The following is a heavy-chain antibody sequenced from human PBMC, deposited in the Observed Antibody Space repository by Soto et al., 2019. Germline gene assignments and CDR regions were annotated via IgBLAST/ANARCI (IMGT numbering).Heavy chain of an antibody. J-gene: IGHJ4*02. CDR2: IWYDGSNK. CDR1: GFTFSSYG. D-gene: IGHD3-10*01. V-gene: IGHV3-33*01. Sequence: QVQLVESGGGVVQPGRSLRLSCAASGFTFSSYGMHWVRQAPGKGLEWVAVIWYDGSNKYYADSVKGRFTISRDNSKNTLYLQMNSLRAEDTAVYYWASWSYGEEVQTDDYWGQGTLVTVSS. CDR3: ASWSYGEEVQTDDY.